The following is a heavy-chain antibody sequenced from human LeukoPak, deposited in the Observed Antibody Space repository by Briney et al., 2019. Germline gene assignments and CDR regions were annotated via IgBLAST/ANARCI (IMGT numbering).Heavy chain of an antibody. CDR1: GFIVSSNY. Sequence: GGSLRLSCAASGFIVSSNYMSWVRQAPGEGLEWVSVIYSGGTTYYSDSVKGRFTISRDNSKDTLYLQMNSLRAVDTAVYYCARDGPGGSPFDYWGQGTLVIVSS. V-gene: IGHV3-53*01. CDR2: IYSGGTT. J-gene: IGHJ4*02. CDR3: ARDGPGGSPFDY. D-gene: IGHD3-10*01.